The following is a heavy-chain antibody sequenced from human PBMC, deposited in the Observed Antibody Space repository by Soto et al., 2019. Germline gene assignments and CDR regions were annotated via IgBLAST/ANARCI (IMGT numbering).Heavy chain of an antibody. D-gene: IGHD4-4*01. Sequence: SETLSLTCTVSGGSISSYYWSWIRQPPGKGLEWIGYIYYSGSTNYNPSLKSRVTISVDTSKNQFSLKLSSVTAADTAVYYCARDFRVTTFSNWFDQWGQGTLVTVS. CDR2: IYYSGST. J-gene: IGHJ5*02. CDR3: ARDFRVTTFSNWFDQ. V-gene: IGHV4-59*01. CDR1: GGSISSYY.